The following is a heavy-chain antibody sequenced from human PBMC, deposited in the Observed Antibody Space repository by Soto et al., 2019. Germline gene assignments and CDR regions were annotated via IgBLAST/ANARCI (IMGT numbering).Heavy chain of an antibody. CDR1: GFTFSSYA. CDR3: AEIDGWYVGY. CDR2: ISGSGGST. V-gene: IGHV3-23*01. Sequence: PGGSLRLSSAASGFTFSSYAMHWVRQAPGKGLEWVAAISGSGGSTYYADSVKGRFTISRDNSKNTLYLQMNSLRAEDTAVYYCAEIDGWYVGYWGQGTLVTVSS. J-gene: IGHJ4*02. D-gene: IGHD6-19*01.